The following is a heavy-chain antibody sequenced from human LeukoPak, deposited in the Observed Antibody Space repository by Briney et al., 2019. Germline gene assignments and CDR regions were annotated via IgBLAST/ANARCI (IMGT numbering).Heavy chain of an antibody. Sequence: SETLSLTCAVYGGSFSGYYWSWIRQPPGKGLEWIGEINHSGSTNYNPSLKSRVTISVDTSKNQFSPKLSSVTAADTAVYYCASYGIAAAVDYWGQGTLVTVSS. D-gene: IGHD6-13*01. CDR2: INHSGST. CDR1: GGSFSGYY. CDR3: ASYGIAAAVDY. J-gene: IGHJ4*02. V-gene: IGHV4-34*01.